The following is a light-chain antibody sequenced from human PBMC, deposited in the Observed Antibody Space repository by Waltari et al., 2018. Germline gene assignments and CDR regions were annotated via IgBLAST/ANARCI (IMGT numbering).Light chain of an antibody. J-gene: IGLJ2*01. CDR3: QVWDDSNNSGV. CDR1: HIERQS. CDR2: YDS. V-gene: IGLV3-21*04. Sequence: SYVLPQTPSVPLAPGQTALMTCGGDHIERQSVQWYQLQPGPSPVLVMFYDSDRPPGIPDRFSGSNCGNTATLTISRVKDDGEADYFCQVWDDSNNSGVFGGGTKLTVL.